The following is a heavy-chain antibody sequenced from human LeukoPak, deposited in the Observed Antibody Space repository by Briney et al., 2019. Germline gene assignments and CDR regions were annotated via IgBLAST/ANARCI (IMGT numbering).Heavy chain of an antibody. CDR1: GYTFTSYG. CDR3: ARDMVRGVIRHYYYMDV. J-gene: IGHJ6*03. D-gene: IGHD3-10*01. CDR2: ISAYNGNT. Sequence: GASVKVSCKASGYTFTSYGISWVRQAPGQGLEWMGWISAYNGNTNYAQKPQGRVTMTTDTSTSTAYMELRSLRSDDTAVYYCARDMVRGVIRHYYYMDVWGKGTTVTVSS. V-gene: IGHV1-18*01.